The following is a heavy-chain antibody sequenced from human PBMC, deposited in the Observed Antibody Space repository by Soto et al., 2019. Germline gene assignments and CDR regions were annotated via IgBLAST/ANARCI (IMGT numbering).Heavy chain of an antibody. CDR2: INSDGSST. J-gene: IGHJ5*02. CDR1: GFTFSSYW. Sequence: GGSLRLSCAASGFTFSSYWMHWVRQAPGKGLVWVSRINSDGSSTSYADSVKGRFTISRDNAKNTLYLQMNSLRAEDTALYYCARDSFSGWFDPWGQGTQVTVSS. CDR3: ARDSFSGWFDP. V-gene: IGHV3-74*01.